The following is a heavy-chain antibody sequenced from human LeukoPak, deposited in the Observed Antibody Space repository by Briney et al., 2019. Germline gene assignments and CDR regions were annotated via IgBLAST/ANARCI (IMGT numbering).Heavy chain of an antibody. J-gene: IGHJ5*01. CDR1: GYSFSNDW. CDR2: LHPADSDT. V-gene: IGHV5-51*01. Sequence: GEPLKISCKVSGYSFSNDWIGWVRQMPGEGLEWMGILHPADSDTRYNPSFGGQVTVSADKSISTAYLQWTSVKASDTAMYYCAKQGDGGLFDSWGQGTLVTVSS. CDR3: AKQGDGGLFDS. D-gene: IGHD3-16*01.